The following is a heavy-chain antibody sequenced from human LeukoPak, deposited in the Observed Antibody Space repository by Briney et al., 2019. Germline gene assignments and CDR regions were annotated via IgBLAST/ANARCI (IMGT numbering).Heavy chain of an antibody. CDR1: GGPFSSYA. CDR3: ARGGYSYGYGFDY. CDR2: IIPIFGTA. Sequence: GASVKVSCKASGGPFSSYAISWVRQAPGQGLEWMGRIIPIFGTANYAQKFQGRVTITTDESTSTAYMELSSLRSEDTAVYYCARGGYSYGYGFDYWGQGTLVTVSS. J-gene: IGHJ4*02. V-gene: IGHV1-69*05. D-gene: IGHD5-18*01.